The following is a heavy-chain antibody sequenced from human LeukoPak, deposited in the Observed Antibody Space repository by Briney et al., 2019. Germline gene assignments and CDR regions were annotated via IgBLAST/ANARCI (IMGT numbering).Heavy chain of an antibody. D-gene: IGHD6-13*01. CDR2: IYTSGST. V-gene: IGHV4-61*02. CDR3: AREPDSSSRWFDP. J-gene: IGHJ5*02. Sequence: PSQTLSLTCTVSGGSISSGSYYWSWIRQPAGKGLEWIGRIYTSGSTNYNPSLKCRVTISVDTSKNQFSLKLSSVTAADTAVYYCAREPDSSSRWFDPWGQGTLVTVSS. CDR1: GGSISSGSYY.